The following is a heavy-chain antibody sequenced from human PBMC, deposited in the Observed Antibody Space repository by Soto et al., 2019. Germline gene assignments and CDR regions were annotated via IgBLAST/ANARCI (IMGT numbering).Heavy chain of an antibody. CDR2: IYYSGST. V-gene: IGHV4-59*01. CDR1: GGSISSYY. CDR3: AGEEVRGVIITYYFDY. Sequence: QVQLQESGPGLVKPSETLSLTCTVSGGSISSYYWSWIRQPPGKGLEWIGYIYYSGSTNYSPSLKSRVTISVDTSKNQFSLKLSSVTAADTAVYYCAGEEVRGVIITYYFDYWGQGTLVTVSS. J-gene: IGHJ4*02. D-gene: IGHD3-10*01.